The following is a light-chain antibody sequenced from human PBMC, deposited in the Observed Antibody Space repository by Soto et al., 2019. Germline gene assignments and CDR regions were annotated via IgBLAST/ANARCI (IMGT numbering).Light chain of an antibody. CDR2: DDN. V-gene: IGLV1-51*01. Sequence: QSVLTQPPSVSAPPGQNVTISCSGSSSNIGGNSVSWYQQLPGTAPKLLIYDDNKRPSGIPDRFSGSKSGTSATLGITGLQTGNEADYYWGSGDGNLSGDVCGGGTKLNVL. CDR1: SSNIGGNS. J-gene: IGLJ2*01. CDR3: GSGDGNLSGDV.